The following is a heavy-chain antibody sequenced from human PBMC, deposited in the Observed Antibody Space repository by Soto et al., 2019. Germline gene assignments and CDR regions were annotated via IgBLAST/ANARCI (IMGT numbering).Heavy chain of an antibody. D-gene: IGHD2-15*01. V-gene: IGHV3-30*18. J-gene: IGHJ4*02. Sequence: QVQLLESGGGVVQPGRSLRLSCAGSGFTFSNYGLNWVRQAPGKGLEWVAVISDDGSHKYYADSVKGRFTISRDNSNNMLYLQMDSLRAEDTAVYYCAKAGAPRYFGRGSCHPAGAYWGQGTLVTVSS. CDR3: AKAGAPRYFGRGSCHPAGAY. CDR1: GFTFSNYG. CDR2: ISDDGSHK.